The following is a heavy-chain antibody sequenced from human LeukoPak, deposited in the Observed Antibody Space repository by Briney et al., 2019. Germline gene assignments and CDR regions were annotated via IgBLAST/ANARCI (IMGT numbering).Heavy chain of an antibody. Sequence: SVKVSCKASGGTFSSYAISWVRQAPGQGLEWMGGIIPIFGTANYAQKFQGRVTITADESTSTAYMELSSLRSEDTAVYYCARGVRSDIVVVVAANNRFDPWGQGTLVTVSS. D-gene: IGHD2-15*01. J-gene: IGHJ5*02. V-gene: IGHV1-69*13. CDR3: ARGVRSDIVVVVAANNRFDP. CDR1: GGTFSSYA. CDR2: IIPIFGTA.